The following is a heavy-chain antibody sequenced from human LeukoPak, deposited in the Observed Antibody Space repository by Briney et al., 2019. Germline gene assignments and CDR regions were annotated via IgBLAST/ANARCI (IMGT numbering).Heavy chain of an antibody. V-gene: IGHV3-21*01. D-gene: IGHD5-18*01. J-gene: IGHJ4*02. CDR1: GFTFSSYT. CDR3: VREGGGGYSYDY. CDR2: ISSRTS. Sequence: GGSLRLSCAVSGFTFSSYTIIWVRQAQGKGLEWVSSISSRTSYYADSVTCRFTISTDNANNSGYLEMNSLRVGETAVYYCVREGGGGYSYDYWGQGTLVTVSS.